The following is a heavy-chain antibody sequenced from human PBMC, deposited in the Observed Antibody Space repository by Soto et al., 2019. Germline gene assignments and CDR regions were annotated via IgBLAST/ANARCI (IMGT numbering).Heavy chain of an antibody. CDR3: ARDVGLGGANYYYGMDV. D-gene: IGHD2-21*01. Sequence: GGSLRLSCAASGFTFRNYGMHWVRQAPGKGLEWVAVISHDGSNKYYADSVKGRFSISRDSSKNTLYLQMNSLRAEDTAVYYCARDVGLGGANYYYGMDVWGQGTTVTVSS. CDR1: GFTFRNYG. V-gene: IGHV3-30*03. J-gene: IGHJ6*02. CDR2: ISHDGSNK.